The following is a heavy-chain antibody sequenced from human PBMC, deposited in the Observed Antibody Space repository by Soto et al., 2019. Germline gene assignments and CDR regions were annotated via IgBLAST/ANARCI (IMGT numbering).Heavy chain of an antibody. D-gene: IGHD2-21*02. CDR1: GGTFSSYA. J-gene: IGHJ4*02. CDR2: IIPIFGTA. Sequence: QVQLVQSGAEVKKPGSSVKVSCKASGGTFSSYAISWVRQAPGQGLEWMGGIIPIFGTANYAQKFQGRVTITAAESASTAYMELSSLRSEDKAAYYCSRDGPGVVVTAIHRDWGQGTLVTVSS. CDR3: SRDGPGVVVTAIHRD. V-gene: IGHV1-69*12.